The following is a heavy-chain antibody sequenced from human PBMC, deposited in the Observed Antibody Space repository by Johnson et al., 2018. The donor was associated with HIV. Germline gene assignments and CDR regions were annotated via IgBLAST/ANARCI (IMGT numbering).Heavy chain of an antibody. CDR3: ARGQGGAIPHDAFDI. D-gene: IGHD3-16*01. V-gene: IGHV3-64*01. CDR1: GFTFSDYY. CDR2: ISSNGGST. Sequence: VQLVESGGGLVTPGGSVKLSCQGSGFTFSDYYMTWIRQAPGKGLEYVSAISSNGGSTYYANSVQGRFTISRDNSKNTLYLQMGSLRAEDMAVYYCARGQGGAIPHDAFDIWGQGTMVTVSS. J-gene: IGHJ3*02.